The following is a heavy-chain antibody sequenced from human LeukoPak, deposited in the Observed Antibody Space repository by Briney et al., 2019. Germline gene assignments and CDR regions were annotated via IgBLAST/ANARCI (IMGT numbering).Heavy chain of an antibody. V-gene: IGHV3-23*01. Sequence: GGSLRLSCAASGFSFSSYAMSWVRQAPGKGLEWVSAISGSGGSTYYADSVKGRFTISRDNSENTLYLQMNSLIAEDTAVYYCAKDNQRYYDSSGYYADAFDIWGQGTMVTVSS. CDR2: ISGSGGST. CDR3: AKDNQRYYDSSGYYADAFDI. D-gene: IGHD3-22*01. CDR1: GFSFSSYA. J-gene: IGHJ3*02.